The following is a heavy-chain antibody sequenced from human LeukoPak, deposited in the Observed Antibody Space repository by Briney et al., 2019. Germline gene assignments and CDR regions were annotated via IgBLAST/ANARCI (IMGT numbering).Heavy chain of an antibody. J-gene: IGHJ6*03. CDR3: ARRGVTPPYYYYYYMDV. CDR2: INPRGTAT. CDR1: GYSFTSHY. Sequence: ASVKVSCKASGYSFTSHYMHWVRQAPGQGLEWMGLINPRGTATRYAESFQGRLTLTRDTSISTAYMELSRLRSDDTAVYYCARRGVTPPYYYYYYMDVWGKGTTVTISS. D-gene: IGHD3-10*01. V-gene: IGHV1-46*01.